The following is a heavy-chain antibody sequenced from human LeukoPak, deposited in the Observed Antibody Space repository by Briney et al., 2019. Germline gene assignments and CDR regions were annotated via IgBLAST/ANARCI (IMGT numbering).Heavy chain of an antibody. Sequence: SVKVSCKASGGTFSSYAISWVRQAPGQGLEWMGGIIPIFGTANYAQRFQGRVTITADESTSTAYMELRSLRSEDTAVYFCARTLTPLYIDYWGQGTLVTASS. CDR1: GGTFSSYA. V-gene: IGHV1-69*13. CDR2: IIPIFGTA. CDR3: ARTLTPLYIDY. D-gene: IGHD4-23*01. J-gene: IGHJ4*02.